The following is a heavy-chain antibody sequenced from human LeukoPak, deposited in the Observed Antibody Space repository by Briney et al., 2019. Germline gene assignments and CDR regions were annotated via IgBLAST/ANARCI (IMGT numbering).Heavy chain of an antibody. CDR3: ARAHHSSSWYGSLIIDY. CDR1: GYTFTGHY. J-gene: IGHJ4*02. Sequence: ASVKVSCKASGYTFTGHYMHWVRQAPGQGLEWMGWINPNSGGTNYAQKFQGRVTMTRDTSISTAYMELSRLRSDDTAVYYCARAHHSSSWYGSLIIDYWGQGTLVTVSS. V-gene: IGHV1-2*02. CDR2: INPNSGGT. D-gene: IGHD6-13*01.